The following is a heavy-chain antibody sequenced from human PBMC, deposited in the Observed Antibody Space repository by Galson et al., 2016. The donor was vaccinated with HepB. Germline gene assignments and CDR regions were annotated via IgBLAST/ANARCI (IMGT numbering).Heavy chain of an antibody. CDR3: ARDRGSNSLKGYGMDV. D-gene: IGHD3-10*01. CDR2: GNPRTGST. CDR1: GYTFINYY. V-gene: IGHV1-46*01. J-gene: IGHJ6*02. Sequence: SVKVSCKASGYTFINYYMHRVRQAPGQGLEWMGIGNPRTGSTSYAQKFQDRVTVTRDTSTSTVYMELSSLRSEDTAVYYCARDRGSNSLKGYGMDVWDQGTTVTVSS.